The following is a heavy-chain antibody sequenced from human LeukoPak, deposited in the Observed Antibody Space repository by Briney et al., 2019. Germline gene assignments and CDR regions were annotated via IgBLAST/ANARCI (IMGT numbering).Heavy chain of an antibody. CDR1: GYTFMSHG. V-gene: IGHV1-69*13. J-gene: IGHJ5*02. CDR2: IIPIFGTA. D-gene: IGHD3-10*01. CDR3: AREWATMVRGVITGWFDP. Sequence: GASVKVSCKAYGYTFMSHGISWVRQAPGQGLEWMGGIIPIFGTANYAQTFQGRVTITADESTSTAYMELSSLRSEDTAAYYCAREWATMVRGVITGWFDPWGQGTLVTVSS.